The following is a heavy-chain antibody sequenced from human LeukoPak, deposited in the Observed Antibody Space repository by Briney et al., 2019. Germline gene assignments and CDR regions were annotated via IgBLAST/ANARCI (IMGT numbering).Heavy chain of an antibody. CDR1: EFTFSDAW. CDR3: AKYSSGSFDY. D-gene: IGHD6-19*01. J-gene: IGHJ4*02. CDR2: IISKTDGGTT. Sequence: GGSLRLSCAAYEFTFSDAWMNWVRQAPGKGLEWVGRIISKTDGGTTDYAAPVKGRFTISRDDSKNTLFLQMTSLKTEDTAVYYCAKYSSGSFDYWGQGTLVTVSS. V-gene: IGHV3-15*01.